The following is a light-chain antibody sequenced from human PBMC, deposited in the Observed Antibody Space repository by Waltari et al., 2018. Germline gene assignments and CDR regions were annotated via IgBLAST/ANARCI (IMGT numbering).Light chain of an antibody. V-gene: IGLV1-40*01. CDR3: QSYDSRLAVV. CDR1: SSNIGAGYD. CDR2: GNN. Sequence: QSVLTQPPSVSGAPGQRVTISCTGSSSNIGAGYDVHWYQQLPGTAPKLLVYGNNNRPAGVPDRCSGAKAGPSASRAITGLQAEDEADYYCQSYDSRLAVVFGGGTKVTVL. J-gene: IGLJ2*01.